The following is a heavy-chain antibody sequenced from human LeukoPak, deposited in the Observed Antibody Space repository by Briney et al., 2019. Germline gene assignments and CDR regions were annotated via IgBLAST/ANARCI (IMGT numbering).Heavy chain of an antibody. J-gene: IGHJ6*03. CDR1: GGTFSSYA. CDR2: IIPIFGTA. V-gene: IGHV1-69*13. D-gene: IGHD4-17*01. CDR3: AXPAHGXYXPNXXYXMDV. Sequence: ASVKVSCKASGGTFSSYAISWVRQAPGQGLEWMGGIIPIFGTANYAQQFWGRVTIPADESTTTAYMEPSSLRSEDTAVYYCAXPAHGXYXPNXXYXMDVWX.